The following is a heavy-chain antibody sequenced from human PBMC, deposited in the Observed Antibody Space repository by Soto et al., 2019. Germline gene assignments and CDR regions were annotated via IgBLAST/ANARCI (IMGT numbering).Heavy chain of an antibody. CDR1: GFTFSYYG. Sequence: QVQLVESGGGVVQPGRSLRLSCAASGFTFSYYGMHWVRQAPGKGLECVALVSSDGSNLFYADSVKGRFTISRDNSKNTLYLQMNSLRAEDTAVYYCAKNTGGNSYYFDFRGQGTLVTVSS. J-gene: IGHJ4*02. V-gene: IGHV3-30*18. CDR3: AKNTGGNSYYFDF. CDR2: VSSDGSNL. D-gene: IGHD2-21*01.